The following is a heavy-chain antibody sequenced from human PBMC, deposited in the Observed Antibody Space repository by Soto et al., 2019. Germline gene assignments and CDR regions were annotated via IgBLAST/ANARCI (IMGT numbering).Heavy chain of an antibody. J-gene: IGHJ4*02. D-gene: IGHD4-17*01. V-gene: IGHV1-24*01. CDR2: FDPGDGET. Sequence: GASVKVSCKVSGYTLTELSMHWVRQAPGKGLEWMGGFDPGDGETIYAQKFQGRVTMTEDTSTDTAYMELSSLRSEDTAVYYCARGRPTTVTTNFDYWGQGTLVTVSS. CDR3: ARGRPTTVTTNFDY. CDR1: GYTLTELS.